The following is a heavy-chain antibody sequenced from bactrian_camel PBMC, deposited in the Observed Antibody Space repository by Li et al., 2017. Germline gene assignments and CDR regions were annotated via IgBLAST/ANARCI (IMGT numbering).Heavy chain of an antibody. CDR1: GFTFSVYW. V-gene: IGHV3S1*01. CDR2: IGSGGDTT. D-gene: IGHD6*01. Sequence: HVQLVESGGGLVQPGGSVRLSCVASGFTFSVYWMYWVRQAPGKGLEWVSTIGSGGDTTYYADSVKGRTTISRANAKNTMYLEMNSLKPDDTAVYYCAVGASMASLSWFPRERCEGVKIAVWHWGQGTQVTVS. CDR3: AVGASMASLSWFPRERCEGVKIAVWH. J-gene: IGHJ4*01.